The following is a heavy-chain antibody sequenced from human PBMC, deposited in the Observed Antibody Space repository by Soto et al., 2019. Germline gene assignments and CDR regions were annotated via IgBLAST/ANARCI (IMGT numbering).Heavy chain of an antibody. CDR1: GYTFTRYY. Sequence: QVQLVQSGAEVKKPGASVKVSCKASGYTFTRYYMHWVRQAPGQGLEWMGIINPSGGSTSYAKKFQVRVTMTRDTSTSTADRELTSLRSEDTAVYYCARISARGYSYWIYSWGQGTLVTVSS. V-gene: IGHV1-46*01. CDR2: INPSGGST. J-gene: IGHJ1*01. D-gene: IGHD5-18*01. CDR3: ARISARGYSYWIYS.